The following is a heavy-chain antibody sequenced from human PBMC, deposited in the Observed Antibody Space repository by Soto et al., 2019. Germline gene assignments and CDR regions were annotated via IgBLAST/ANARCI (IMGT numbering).Heavy chain of an antibody. V-gene: IGHV1-18*01. CDR2: ISAYNGNT. CDR3: ARGWFGEFVDYFDY. CDR1: GYTFTSYA. J-gene: IGHJ4*02. Sequence: QVQLVQSGAEVKKPGASVKVSCKDSGYTFTSYAISWVRQAPGQGLDRRGWISAYNGNTNNAKKVQGRVTMTTDTSTSTAYMEMRSLRSDDTAVYYCARGWFGEFVDYFDYWGQGTLVTVSS. D-gene: IGHD3-10*01.